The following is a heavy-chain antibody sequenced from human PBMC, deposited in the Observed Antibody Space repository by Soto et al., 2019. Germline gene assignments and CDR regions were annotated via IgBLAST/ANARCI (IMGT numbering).Heavy chain of an antibody. Sequence: SETLSLTCTVSGGSISSGDYYWSRIRQPPGKGLEWIGYIYYSGSTYYNPSLKSRVTISVDTSKNQFSLKLSSVTAADTAVYYCASYYDSSGYYAYYFDYWGQGILVTSPQ. CDR1: GGSISSGDYY. V-gene: IGHV4-30-4*01. D-gene: IGHD3-22*01. CDR3: ASYYDSSGYYAYYFDY. CDR2: IYYSGST. J-gene: IGHJ4*02.